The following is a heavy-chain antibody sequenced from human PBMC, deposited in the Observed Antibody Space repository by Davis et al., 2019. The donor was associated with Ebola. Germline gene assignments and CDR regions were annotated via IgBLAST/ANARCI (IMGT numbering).Heavy chain of an antibody. J-gene: IGHJ4*02. CDR3: ARYCHYPDCSYFDC. Sequence: PGGSLRLSCAASGFTFSNYDMSWVRQVPGKGLEWVSTISASEGQTHYSDSVKGRSTISRDNSKDTLYLQMNSLRAEDTATYYCARYCHYPDCSYFDCWGQGTMVAVSS. D-gene: IGHD2-15*01. V-gene: IGHV3-23*01. CDR2: ISASEGQT. CDR1: GFTFSNYD.